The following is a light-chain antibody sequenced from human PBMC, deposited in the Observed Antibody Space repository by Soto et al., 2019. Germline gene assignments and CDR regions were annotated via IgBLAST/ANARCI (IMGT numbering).Light chain of an antibody. CDR3: SSYTSSSLVV. V-gene: IGLV2-14*01. Sequence: QSALNQPASESGSPGQSITISCTGTSSDVGGYNYVSWYQQHPGKAPKLMIYEVSNRPSGVSNRFSGSKSGNTASLTISGLQAEDEADYYCSSYTSSSLVVFGGGTQLTVL. J-gene: IGLJ2*01. CDR2: EVS. CDR1: SSDVGGYNY.